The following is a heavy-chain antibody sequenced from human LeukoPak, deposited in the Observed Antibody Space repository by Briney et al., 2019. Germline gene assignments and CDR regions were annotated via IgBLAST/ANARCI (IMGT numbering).Heavy chain of an antibody. CDR3: ARGRGEMATIKGCAFDI. CDR1: GGPFSSYT. Sequence: SVKVSCKASGGPFSSYTINWVRLVPGQGLEWMGRIFPIIDMANYAQKFHGRVTIIEDKSTNTAYMELSSLRPEDTAVYYCARGRGEMATIKGCAFDIWGQGTMVTVSS. J-gene: IGHJ3*02. CDR2: IFPIIDMA. V-gene: IGHV1-69*02. D-gene: IGHD5-24*01.